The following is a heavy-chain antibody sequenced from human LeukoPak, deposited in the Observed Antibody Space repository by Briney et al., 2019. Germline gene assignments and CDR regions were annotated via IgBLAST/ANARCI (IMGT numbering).Heavy chain of an antibody. CDR2: IHYRGNT. D-gene: IGHD6-19*01. V-gene: IGHV4-59*08. Sequence: SETLSLTCTVSGGSTRNYCWSWVRRPPGKGLQWIGYIHYRGNTDYSPSLKSRVTISSDTSRISLKVTSVTAADTAVYYCARRRQQWLGRYAMGTHFDYWGQGTLVTVSS. CDR1: GGSTRNYC. CDR3: ARRRQQWLGRYAMGTHFDY. J-gene: IGHJ4*02.